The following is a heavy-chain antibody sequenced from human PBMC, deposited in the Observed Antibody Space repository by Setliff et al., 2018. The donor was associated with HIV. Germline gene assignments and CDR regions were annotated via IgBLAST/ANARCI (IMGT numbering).Heavy chain of an antibody. V-gene: IGHV4-59*11. CDR1: GGSISSHY. CDR3: AREVGYFDF. J-gene: IGHJ2*01. CDR2: IYYSGST. D-gene: IGHD1-26*01. Sequence: SETLSLTCTVSGGSISSHYWSWIRQPPGKGLEWIGSIYYSGSTNYNPSLKSRVTISVDTSKNQLSLKLSSVTAADTAVYYCAREVGYFDFWGRGTLVTVSS.